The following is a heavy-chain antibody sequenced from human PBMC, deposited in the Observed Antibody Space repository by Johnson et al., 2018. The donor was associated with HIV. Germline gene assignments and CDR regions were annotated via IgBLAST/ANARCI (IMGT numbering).Heavy chain of an antibody. D-gene: IGHD3-16*01. CDR1: GFTFSSYA. V-gene: IGHV3-30*04. J-gene: IGHJ3*02. CDR2: ISYDGGDK. CDR3: VRGSRYTYDNDDVHLLQAFDI. Sequence: QVLLVESGGGVVQPGRSLRLSCAASGFTFSSYAMYWVRQAPVKGLEWVAVISYDGGDKDYADSAKGRFSISRDSSKNTLYLQMNSLRVEDTAVYYCVRGSRYTYDNDDVHLLQAFDIWGQGTVVTVSS.